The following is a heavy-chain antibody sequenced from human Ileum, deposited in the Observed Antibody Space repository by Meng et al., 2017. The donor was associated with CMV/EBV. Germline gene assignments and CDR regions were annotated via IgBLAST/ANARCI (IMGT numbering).Heavy chain of an antibody. CDR3: ARGSGPPGDY. Sequence: QRVQYGGEVKKPGASVKVSCKTSGYSFITYAISWVRQAPGQGLEWIGWINTYKGNTDYAQKFQGRVTLTRDASTNIAYMELTSLRSDDTAVYYCARGSGPPGDYWGQGTLVTVSS. D-gene: IGHD3-10*01. J-gene: IGHJ4*02. V-gene: IGHV1-18*01. CDR1: GYSFITYA. CDR2: INTYKGNT.